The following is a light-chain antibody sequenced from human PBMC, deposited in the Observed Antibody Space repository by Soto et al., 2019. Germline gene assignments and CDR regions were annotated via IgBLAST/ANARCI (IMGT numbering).Light chain of an antibody. CDR1: SSDVGGYND. Sequence: QSALTQPASVSGSPGQSITISCTGTSSDVGGYNDVSWYQQHPGKAPKLMIYDVSNRPSGVSNRFSGSKSGNTASLTISGLQAEDEADYYCCSYASSGTLVFGTGTKLTVL. CDR3: CSYASSGTLV. V-gene: IGLV2-14*01. CDR2: DVS. J-gene: IGLJ1*01.